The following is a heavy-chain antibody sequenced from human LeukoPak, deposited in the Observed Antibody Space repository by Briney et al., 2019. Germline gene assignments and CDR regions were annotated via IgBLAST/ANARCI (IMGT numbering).Heavy chain of an antibody. J-gene: IGHJ4*02. CDR2: IYHSGST. D-gene: IGHD3-16*01. CDR3: ARGDYFGGRHPFYAF. Sequence: SETLSLTCAVSGGSISSGGYSWSWIRQPPGKGLEWIGYIYHSGSTYYNPYLKSRVTISVDRSKNQFSLKLSSVTAADPAVDYCARGDYFGGRHPFYAFWAREPPATVSS. CDR1: GGSISSGGYS. V-gene: IGHV4-30-2*01.